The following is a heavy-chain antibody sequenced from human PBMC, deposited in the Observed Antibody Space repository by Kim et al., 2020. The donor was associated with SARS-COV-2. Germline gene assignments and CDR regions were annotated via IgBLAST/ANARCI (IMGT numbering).Heavy chain of an antibody. J-gene: IGHJ6*02. CDR2: ISSSSSYI. D-gene: IGHD2-15*01. V-gene: IGHV3-21*01. CDR3: ARVVVAATRVTNYYYYYGMDV. CDR1: GFTFSSYS. Sequence: GGSLRLSCAASGFTFSSYSMNWVRQAPGKGLEWVSSISSSSSYIYYADSVKGRFTISRDNAKNSLYLQMNSLRAEDTAVYYCARVVVAATRVTNYYYYYGMDVWGQGTTVTVSS.